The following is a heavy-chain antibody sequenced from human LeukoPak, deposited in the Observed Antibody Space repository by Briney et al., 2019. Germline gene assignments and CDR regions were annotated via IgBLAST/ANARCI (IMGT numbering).Heavy chain of an antibody. CDR1: GFTFSSYG. CDR3: AEDRRLYDSSGYYFDY. Sequence: GGSLRLSCAASGFTFSSYGMHWVRQAPGKGLEWVAFIRYDGSNKYYADSVKGRFTISRDNSKNTLYLQMNSLRAEDTAVYYCAEDRRLYDSSGYYFDYWGQGTLVTVSS. V-gene: IGHV3-30*02. D-gene: IGHD3-22*01. J-gene: IGHJ4*02. CDR2: IRYDGSNK.